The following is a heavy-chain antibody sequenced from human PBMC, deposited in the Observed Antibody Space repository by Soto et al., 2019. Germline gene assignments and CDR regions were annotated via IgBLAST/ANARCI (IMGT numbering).Heavy chain of an antibody. CDR2: ISSSSSYT. Sequence: QVQLVESGGGLVKPGGSLRLSCAASGFTFSDYYMSWIRQAPGKGLEWVSYISSSSSYTNYADSVKGRFTISRDNAKNSLYLQMNSLRAEDTVVYYCARGAVVVPAAHPNDYWGQGTLVTVSS. V-gene: IGHV3-11*06. J-gene: IGHJ4*02. D-gene: IGHD2-2*01. CDR3: ARGAVVVPAAHPNDY. CDR1: GFTFSDYY.